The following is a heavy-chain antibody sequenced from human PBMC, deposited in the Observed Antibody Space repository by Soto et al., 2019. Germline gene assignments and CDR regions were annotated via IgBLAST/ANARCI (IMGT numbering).Heavy chain of an antibody. CDR3: ARGTSDYDFWSGNNWFDP. J-gene: IGHJ5*02. CDR1: GYTFTSYG. D-gene: IGHD3-3*01. CDR2: ISAYNGNT. V-gene: IGHV1-18*01. Sequence: ASVKVSCKASGYTFTSYGISWVRQAPGQGLEWMGWISAYNGNTNYAQKLQGRVTMTTDTSTSTAYMELRSLRSDDTAVYYCARGTSDYDFWSGNNWFDPWGQGTLVTV.